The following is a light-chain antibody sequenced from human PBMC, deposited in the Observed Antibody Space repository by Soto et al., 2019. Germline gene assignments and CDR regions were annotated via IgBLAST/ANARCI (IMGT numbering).Light chain of an antibody. V-gene: IGKV3-15*01. CDR1: QSVSSN. J-gene: IGKJ2*01. Sequence: EIVMTQSPATLSMSPGERATLSCRASQSVSSNLAWYQQKPGQAPRLLIYGASTRATGIPARFSGSGSGTEFTLTISSLQSEDFAFYYCQQYNNWPPYTCGQGTKLEIK. CDR2: GAS. CDR3: QQYNNWPPYT.